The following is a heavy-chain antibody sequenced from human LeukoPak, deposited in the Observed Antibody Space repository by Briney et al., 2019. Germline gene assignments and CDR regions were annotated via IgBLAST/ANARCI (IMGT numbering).Heavy chain of an antibody. J-gene: IGHJ5*02. V-gene: IGHV4-4*07. CDR3: ARNRGPSGDWYPWFDP. CDR1: SGSISPYS. Sequence: SETLSLTCTVSSGSISPYSWSWIRQPAGKGLEWIGRIYSSGSTNYNPSLGSRVTMTVDEAKNQISLRLNFVTAADTAVYFCARNRGPSGDWYPWFDPWGQGTLVTVSS. CDR2: IYSSGST. D-gene: IGHD6-19*01.